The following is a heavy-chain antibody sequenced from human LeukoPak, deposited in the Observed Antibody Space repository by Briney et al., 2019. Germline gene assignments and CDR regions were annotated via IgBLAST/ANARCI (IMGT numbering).Heavy chain of an antibody. CDR3: ARVTTIFGVVIKGVDY. CDR2: IYYSGST. J-gene: IGHJ4*02. V-gene: IGHV4-59*01. D-gene: IGHD3-3*01. CDR1: GGSISSYY. Sequence: PSETLSLTCTASGGSISSYYWSWIRQPTGKGLEWIGYIYYSGSTNYNPSLKSRVTISVDTSKNQFSLKLSSVTAADTAVYYCARVTTIFGVVIKGVDYWGQGTLVTVSS.